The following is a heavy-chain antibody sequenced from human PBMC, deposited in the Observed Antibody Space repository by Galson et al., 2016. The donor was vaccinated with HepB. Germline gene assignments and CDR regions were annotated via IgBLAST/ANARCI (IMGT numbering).Heavy chain of an antibody. CDR3: AARGDYSFWSGYYSDF. CDR2: IFYEGKT. J-gene: IGHJ4*02. Sequence: ETLSLTCTVSGGSISTYYWSWIRQPPGKGLEWIGSIFYEGKTYYNPSLKSRVTISVDPSKKQFSLELTSVTAADTAVYYCAARGDYSFWSGYYSDFWGQGTLVTVSS. CDR1: GGSISTYY. D-gene: IGHD3-3*01. V-gene: IGHV4-59*05.